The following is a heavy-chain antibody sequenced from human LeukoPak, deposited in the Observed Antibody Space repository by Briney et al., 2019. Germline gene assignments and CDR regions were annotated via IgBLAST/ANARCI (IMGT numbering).Heavy chain of an antibody. CDR2: INHSGST. CDR3: ARGVSTRVKRVRYPQAYGMDV. V-gene: IGHV4-34*01. CDR1: GGSFSGYY. D-gene: IGHD2/OR15-2a*01. J-gene: IGHJ6*02. Sequence: PSETLSLTCAVYGGSFSGYYWSWIRQPPGKGLEWIGEINHSGSTNYNPSLKSRVTISVDTSKNQFSLKLSSVTAADTAVYFCARGVSTRVKRVRYPQAYGMDVWGQGTTVTVSS.